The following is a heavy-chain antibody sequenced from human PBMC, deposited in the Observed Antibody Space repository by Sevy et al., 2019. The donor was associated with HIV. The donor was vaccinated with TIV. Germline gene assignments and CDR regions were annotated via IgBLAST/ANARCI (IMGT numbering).Heavy chain of an antibody. D-gene: IGHD5-12*01. CDR3: AREGWLLMGDAFDI. Sequence: GGSLRLSCAASGFTFSSYNMNWVRQAPGKGLEWVSYIGSISSTIYYADSVKGRFTISRDNAKNSLYLQMNSLRDEDTAVYYCAREGWLLMGDAFDIWGQRTMVTVSS. CDR1: GFTFSSYN. J-gene: IGHJ3*02. V-gene: IGHV3-48*02. CDR2: IGSISSTI.